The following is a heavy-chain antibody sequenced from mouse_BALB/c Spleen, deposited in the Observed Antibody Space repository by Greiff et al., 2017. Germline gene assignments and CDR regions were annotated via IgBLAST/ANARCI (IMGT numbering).Heavy chain of an antibody. J-gene: IGHJ4*01. V-gene: IGHV1-80*01. CDR2: IYPGDGDT. CDR1: GYAFSSYW. CDR3: ARGLYYAMDY. D-gene: IGHD3-1*01. Sequence: VKLQQSGAELVRPGSSVKISCKASGYAFSSYWMNWVKQRPGQGLEWIGRIYPGDGDTNYNGKFKGKATLTADKSSSTAYMQLSSLTSEDSAVYFCARGLYYAMDYWGQGTSVTVSS.